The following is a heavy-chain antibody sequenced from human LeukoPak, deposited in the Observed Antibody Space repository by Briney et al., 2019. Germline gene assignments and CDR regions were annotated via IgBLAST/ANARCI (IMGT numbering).Heavy chain of an antibody. CDR1: GLTVSRDS. CDR2: IKSDGST. CDR3: ARAQGGYYGKFDY. Sequence: GGSLRLSCAASGLTVSRDSMHWVRQAPGKGLVWVSRIKSDGSTTYADSVKGRFTISRDNAKTMMHLQMNSLRADDTAVYYCARAQGGYYGKFDYWGQGTLVTVSS. J-gene: IGHJ4*02. D-gene: IGHD3-3*01. V-gene: IGHV3-74*03.